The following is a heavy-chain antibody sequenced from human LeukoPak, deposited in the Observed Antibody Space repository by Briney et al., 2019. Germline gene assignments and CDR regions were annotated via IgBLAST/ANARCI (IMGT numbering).Heavy chain of an antibody. CDR2: IYYSGST. V-gene: IGHV4-59*01. Sequence: GSLRLSCAASGFTFSSYWMSWIRQPPGKGLEWIGYIYYSGSTNYNPSLKSRVTISVDTSKNQFSLKLSSVTAADTAVYYCARELRFLEWLPGNFDYWGQGTLVTVSS. CDR1: GFTFSSYW. J-gene: IGHJ4*02. D-gene: IGHD3-3*01. CDR3: ARELRFLEWLPGNFDY.